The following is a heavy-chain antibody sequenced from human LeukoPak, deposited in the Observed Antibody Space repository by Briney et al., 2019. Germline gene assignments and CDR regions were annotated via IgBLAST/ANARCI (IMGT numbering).Heavy chain of an antibody. V-gene: IGHV3-15*01. J-gene: IGHJ6*03. D-gene: IGHD6-13*01. Sequence: GGSLRLSCAASGFTFSNAWMSWVRQAPGKGLEWVGRIKSKTDGGTTDYAAPVKGRFTISRNDSKNTLYLQMNSLRAEDTAVYYCARTPIIRSRYSSSWYPFYYYYMDVWGKGTTVTVSS. CDR1: GFTFSNAW. CDR3: ARTPIIRSRYSSSWYPFYYYYMDV. CDR2: IKSKTDGGTT.